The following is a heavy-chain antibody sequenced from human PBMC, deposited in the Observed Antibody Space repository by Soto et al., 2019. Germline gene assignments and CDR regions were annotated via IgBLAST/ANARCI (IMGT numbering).Heavy chain of an antibody. V-gene: IGHV3-23*01. CDR3: AKGTGDFYCSSTSCYYTTRYNWFDP. Sequence: GGSLRLSCAASGFTFSSYAMSWVRQAPGKGLEWVSAISGSGGSTYYADSVKGRFTISRDNSKNTLYLQMNSLRAEDTAVYYCAKGTGDFYCSSTSCYYTTRYNWFDPWGQGTLVTVSS. J-gene: IGHJ5*02. D-gene: IGHD2-2*01. CDR2: ISGSGGST. CDR1: GFTFSSYA.